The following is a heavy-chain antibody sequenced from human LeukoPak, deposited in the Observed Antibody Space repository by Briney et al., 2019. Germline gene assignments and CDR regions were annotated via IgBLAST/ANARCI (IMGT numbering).Heavy chain of an antibody. CDR1: GGSFSGYY. CDR2: INHSGST. J-gene: IGHJ3*02. Sequence: SETLSLTCAVYGGSFSGYYWSWIRQPPGKGLEWIGEINHSGSTNYNPSLKSRVTISVDTSKNQFSLKLSSVTAADTAVYYCARARGFDILTDLDAFDIWGQGTMVTVSS. V-gene: IGHV4-34*01. CDR3: ARARGFDILTDLDAFDI. D-gene: IGHD3-9*01.